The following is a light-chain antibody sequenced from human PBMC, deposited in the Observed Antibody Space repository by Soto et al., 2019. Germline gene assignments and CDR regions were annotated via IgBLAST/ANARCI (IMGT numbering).Light chain of an antibody. Sequence: EIVLTQSPGTLSLSPGXRATLSCRASQSISCNFLAWYQHKPGQSPRLLIYGGSSRVTGIPDRFSGSGSGTDFTLTISRLEPEDFAVYYCQQYGRSPPFIFVPGTKVDIK. CDR3: QQYGRSPPFI. CDR1: QSISCNF. J-gene: IGKJ3*01. CDR2: GGS. V-gene: IGKV3-20*01.